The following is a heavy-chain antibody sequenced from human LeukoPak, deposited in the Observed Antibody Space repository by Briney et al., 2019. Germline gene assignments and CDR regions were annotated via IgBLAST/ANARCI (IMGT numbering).Heavy chain of an antibody. CDR2: IYISGST. D-gene: IGHD5-24*01. Sequence: SETLSLTCTVSGGSISSYYWSWIRQPAGKGLEWIGRIYISGSTNYNPSLKSRVTMSVDTSKNLFSLKLRSVTAADTAVYYCARDGYNFPFGYWGQGTLVTVSS. CDR3: ARDGYNFPFGY. CDR1: GGSISSYY. V-gene: IGHV4-4*07. J-gene: IGHJ4*02.